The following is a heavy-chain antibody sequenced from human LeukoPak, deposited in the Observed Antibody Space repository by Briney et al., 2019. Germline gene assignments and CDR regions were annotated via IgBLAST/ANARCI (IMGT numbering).Heavy chain of an antibody. CDR3: ARGGWLQSEAFDI. CDR1: GYTFTSYY. D-gene: IGHD5-24*01. V-gene: IGHV1-18*04. CDR2: ISAYNGNT. Sequence: ASVKVSCKASGYTFTSYYMHWVRQAPGQGLEWMGWISAYNGNTNYAQKLQGRVTMTTDTSTSTAYMELSSLRSDDTAVYYCARGGWLQSEAFDIWGQGTMVTVSS. J-gene: IGHJ3*02.